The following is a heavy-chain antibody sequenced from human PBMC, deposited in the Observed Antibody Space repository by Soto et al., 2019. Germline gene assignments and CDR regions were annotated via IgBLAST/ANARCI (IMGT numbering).Heavy chain of an antibody. Sequence: PSETLSLTCTVSGGSISSSSYYWGWIRQPPGKGLEWIGRIYYSGGTSYNPSLQNRVTISVDNSKNHLSLTLTSVTAADTAIYYCARCLHCSNGGRFDPWGQGALVTVSS. V-gene: IGHV4-39*01. CDR1: GGSISSSSYY. CDR3: ARCLHCSNGGRFDP. J-gene: IGHJ5*02. D-gene: IGHD2-8*01. CDR2: IYYSGGT.